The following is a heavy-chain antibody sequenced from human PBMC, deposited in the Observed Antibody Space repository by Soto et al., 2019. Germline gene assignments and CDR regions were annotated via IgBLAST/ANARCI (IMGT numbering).Heavy chain of an antibody. CDR3: ARVRYYYYGMDV. J-gene: IGHJ6*02. CDR1: GYTFSGYY. D-gene: IGHD1-1*01. Sequence: ASVKVSCKASGYTFSGYYMHWVRQAPGQGLEWMGWINPNSGGTNYAQKFQGWVTMTRDTSISTAYMELSRLRSDDTAVYYCARVRYYYYGMDVWGQGTTVTVSS. CDR2: INPNSGGT. V-gene: IGHV1-2*04.